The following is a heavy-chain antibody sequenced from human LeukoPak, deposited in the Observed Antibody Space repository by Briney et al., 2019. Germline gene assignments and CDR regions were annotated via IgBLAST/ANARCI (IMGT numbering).Heavy chain of an antibody. D-gene: IGHD2-15*01. V-gene: IGHV3-74*01. CDR1: GFSFSSYG. J-gene: IGHJ4*02. Sequence: GSLRLSCAASGFSFSSYGMTWVRQAPGKGLEWVSRISTDGYTTDYADFVQGRFTASRDNTKNTWSLEMNSLRAEDTAVYYCVVGGSPGYWGQGTLVTVSS. CDR2: ISTDGYTT. CDR3: VVGGSPGY.